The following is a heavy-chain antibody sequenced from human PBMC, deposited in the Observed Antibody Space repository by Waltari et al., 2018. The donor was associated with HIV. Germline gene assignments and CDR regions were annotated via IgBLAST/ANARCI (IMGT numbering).Heavy chain of an antibody. J-gene: IGHJ1*01. Sequence: QVQLVQSGAEVKKPGASVKVSCKASGYIFTSHAMHLVRQAPGQRLEWMGWINAGNGNTKYSQKFQGRITITRDTSASTVYMELSSLRSEDTSVYFCARAIDYYDSSGFQHWGQGTLVTVSS. CDR2: INAGNGNT. V-gene: IGHV1-3*01. CDR1: GYIFTSHA. CDR3: ARAIDYYDSSGFQH. D-gene: IGHD3-22*01.